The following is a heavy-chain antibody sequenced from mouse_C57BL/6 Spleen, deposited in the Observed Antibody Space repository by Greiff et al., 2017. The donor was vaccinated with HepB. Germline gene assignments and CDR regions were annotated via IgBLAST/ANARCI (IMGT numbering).Heavy chain of an antibody. D-gene: IGHD1-1*01. CDR1: GYTFTSYG. CDR2: IYPRSGNT. V-gene: IGHV1-81*01. CDR3: ARVEGDYYGSSLYYYAMDY. J-gene: IGHJ4*01. Sequence: QVQLQQSGAELARPGASVKLSCKASGYTFTSYGISWVKQRTGQGLEWIGEIYPRSGNTYYNEKFKGKATLTADKSSSTAYMELRSLTSEDSAVYFCARVEGDYYGSSLYYYAMDYWGQGTSVTVSS.